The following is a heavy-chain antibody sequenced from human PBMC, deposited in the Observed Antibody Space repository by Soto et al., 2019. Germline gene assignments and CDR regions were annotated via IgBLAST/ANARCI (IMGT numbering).Heavy chain of an antibody. CDR3: ARRKATFGEDSFDI. J-gene: IGHJ3*02. CDR1: RYTFSSYY. D-gene: IGHD3-16*01. Sequence: QVQLVQSGTEVRQPGASVKVSCKTSRYTFSSYYIHWVRQAPGQGLEWMAIINPNGGDSSSPQKFQGRITVTSDTSAGTVYMDLSSMRSEDTAVYYCARRKATFGEDSFDIWGQGTMVSVSS. CDR2: INPNGGDS. V-gene: IGHV1-46*01.